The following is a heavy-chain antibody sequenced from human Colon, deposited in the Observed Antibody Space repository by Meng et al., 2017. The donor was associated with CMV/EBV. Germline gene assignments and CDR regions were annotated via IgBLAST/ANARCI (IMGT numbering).Heavy chain of an antibody. D-gene: IGHD1-1*01. V-gene: IGHV4-59*11. Sequence: SETLSLTCTVSGDSIRSHYWSWIRQPPGKGLEWMGYIYYSGSAIYSPSLRSRITISVDTSKNQFSLNLRSVTAADTAMYFCARGLGHASNNSHDYWGQGTLVTVSS. CDR3: ARGLGHASNNSHDY. J-gene: IGHJ4*02. CDR1: GDSIRSHY. CDR2: IYYSGSA.